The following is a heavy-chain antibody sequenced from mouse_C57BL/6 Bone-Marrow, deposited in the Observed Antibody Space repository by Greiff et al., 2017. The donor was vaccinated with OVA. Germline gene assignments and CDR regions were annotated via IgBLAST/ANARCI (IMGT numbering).Heavy chain of an antibody. CDR3: ASSFITTVVAPMDY. D-gene: IGHD1-1*01. V-gene: IGHV5-6*01. CDR1: GFTFSSYG. CDR2: ISSGGSYT. Sequence: EVKVVESGGDLVKPGGSLKLSCAASGFTFSSYGMSWVRQTPDKRLEWVATISSGGSYTYYPDSVKGRFTISRDNAKNTLYLQMSSLKSEDTAMYYCASSFITTVVAPMDYWGQGTSVTVSS. J-gene: IGHJ4*01.